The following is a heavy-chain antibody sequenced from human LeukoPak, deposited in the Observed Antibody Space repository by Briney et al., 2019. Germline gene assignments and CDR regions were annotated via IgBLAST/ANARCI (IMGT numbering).Heavy chain of an antibody. CDR1: GGSISSSSYY. Sequence: SETLSLTCTVSGGSISSSSYYWGWIRQPPGKGLEWIGSIYYSGSTYYNPSLKSRVTISVDTSKNQFSLKLSSVTAADTAVYYCARLSLELEESTRDWGQGTLVTVSS. V-gene: IGHV4-39*01. CDR3: ARLSLELEESTRD. J-gene: IGHJ4*02. CDR2: IYYSGST. D-gene: IGHD6-13*01.